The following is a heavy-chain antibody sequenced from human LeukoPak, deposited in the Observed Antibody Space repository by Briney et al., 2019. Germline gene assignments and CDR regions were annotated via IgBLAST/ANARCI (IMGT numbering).Heavy chain of an antibody. D-gene: IGHD3-16*01. V-gene: IGHV3-7*01. CDR3: TRGGGDC. CDR1: GFTFSTSW. J-gene: IGHJ4*01. CDR2: IKQDGSGE. Sequence: GGSLRLSCAASGFTFSTSWMGWVRQTPGKGLEWVANIKQDGSGETYVDSVKGRFTISRDNAKNSLYFQMNSLRAEDASVYYCTRGGGDCWGQGTLVTVSS.